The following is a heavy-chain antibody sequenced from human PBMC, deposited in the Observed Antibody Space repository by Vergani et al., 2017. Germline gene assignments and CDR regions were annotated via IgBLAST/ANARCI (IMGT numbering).Heavy chain of an antibody. V-gene: IGHV3-23*01. CDR2: ISGSGGST. J-gene: IGHJ4*02. CDR3: AGDDSTVTLGGFDY. CDR1: GFTFSSYW. D-gene: IGHD4-17*01. Sequence: EVQLLESGGGLVQPGGSLRLSCAASGFTFSSYWMSWVRQAPGKGLEWVSAISGSGGSTYYADSVKGRFTISRDKSKNTPYLQMNSLRAEDTAVYYCAGDDSTVTLGGFDYWGQGTLVTVSS.